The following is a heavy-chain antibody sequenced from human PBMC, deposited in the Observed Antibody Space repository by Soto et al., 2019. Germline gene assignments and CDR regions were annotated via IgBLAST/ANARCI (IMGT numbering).Heavy chain of an antibody. D-gene: IGHD1-26*01. V-gene: IGHV4-31*03. CDR1: GGSISSGGYY. CDR2: ISYSGST. CDR3: ARGVLH. J-gene: IGHJ4*02. Sequence: QVQLQESGPGLVKPSQTLSLTCTVSGGSISSGGYYWSRIRQQPGKGLEWIGYISYSGSTYYNPSLKSRVTVVVDTSKIHFSLELSSVTAADTAVYYCARGVLHWGQGTLITVSS.